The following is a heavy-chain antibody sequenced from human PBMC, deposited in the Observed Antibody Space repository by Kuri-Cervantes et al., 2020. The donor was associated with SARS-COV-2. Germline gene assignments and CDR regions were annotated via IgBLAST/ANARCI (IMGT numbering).Heavy chain of an antibody. CDR3: ARDGQALQLGGMDV. CDR2: ILNDGRIS. V-gene: IGHV3-30*04. CDR1: GFTFNTYP. Sequence: GESLKISCEVSGFTFNTYPMHWVREAPGKGLEWLAVILNDGRISYHAEHVRGRFTISRENPKNTVYLYMNDLRGDDTADYYCARDGQALQLGGMDVWGQGTTVTVSS. D-gene: IGHD1-1*01. J-gene: IGHJ6*02.